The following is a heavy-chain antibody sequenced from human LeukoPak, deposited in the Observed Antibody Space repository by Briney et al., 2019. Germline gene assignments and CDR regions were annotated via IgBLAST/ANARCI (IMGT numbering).Heavy chain of an antibody. CDR1: GGSFSGYY. V-gene: IGHV4-34*01. Sequence: SETLSLTCTVYGGSFSGYYWSWIRQPPGKGLEWIGELNHSGSTNYNPSLKSRVTISVDTSRNQFSLKLSSVTAADTAVYYCARPSGDYWGQGTLVTVSS. J-gene: IGHJ4*02. D-gene: IGHD7-27*01. CDR3: ARPSGDY. CDR2: LNHSGST.